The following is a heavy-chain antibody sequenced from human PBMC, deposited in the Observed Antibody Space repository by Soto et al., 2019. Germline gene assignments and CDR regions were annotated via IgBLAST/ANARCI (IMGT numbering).Heavy chain of an antibody. J-gene: IGHJ5*02. D-gene: IGHD3-22*01. Sequence: SEPLSLTCSVSGGSISGDTFYWGWIRQPPGKGLEWIGSLYYRGSTYYNPSLKGRVTISADTSKNQFSLMLTSVTAADTAVYFCSRTVSDEDTNGYYFTWFEPWGQGTLVTVAS. CDR3: SRTVSDEDTNGYYFTWFEP. CDR2: LYYRGST. CDR1: GGSISGDTFY. V-gene: IGHV4-39*01.